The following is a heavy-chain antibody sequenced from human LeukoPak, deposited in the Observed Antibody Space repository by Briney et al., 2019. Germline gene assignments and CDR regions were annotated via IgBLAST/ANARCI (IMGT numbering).Heavy chain of an antibody. D-gene: IGHD5-12*01. J-gene: IGHJ4*02. CDR1: GFTFDDYA. CDR2: ISWNSGSI. V-gene: IGHV3-9*03. CDR3: AKDGGDVDFDY. Sequence: PGRSLRLSCAASGFTFDDYAMHWVRQAPGKGLEWVSGISWNSGSIGYADSVKGRFTVSRDNAKNSLYLQMNSLRAEDMALYYCAKDGGDVDFDYWGQGTLVTVSS.